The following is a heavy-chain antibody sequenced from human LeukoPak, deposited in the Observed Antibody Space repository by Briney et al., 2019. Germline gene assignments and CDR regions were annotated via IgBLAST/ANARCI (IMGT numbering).Heavy chain of an antibody. CDR1: GGSFSGYY. D-gene: IGHD1-20*01. V-gene: IGHV4-34*01. CDR3: ARELNGIDP. J-gene: IGHJ5*02. CDR2: IYHSGST. Sequence: SETLSLTCAVYGGSFSGYYWSWIRQPPGKGLEWIGYIYHSGSTYYNPSLKSRVTISVDRSKNQFSLKLSSVTAADTAVYYCARELNGIDPWGQGTLVTVSS.